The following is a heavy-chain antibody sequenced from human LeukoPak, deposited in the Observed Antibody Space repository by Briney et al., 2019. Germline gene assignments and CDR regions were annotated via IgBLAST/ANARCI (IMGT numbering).Heavy chain of an antibody. CDR2: INPSGGST. J-gene: IGHJ4*02. Sequence: ASVKVSCKASGYTFTSYYMHWVRQAPGQGLEWMGIINPSGGSTSYAQKFQGRVTITADESTSTAYMELSSLRSEDTAVYYCAREGGTQAFDYWGQGALVTVSS. D-gene: IGHD1-26*01. V-gene: IGHV1-46*01. CDR1: GYTFTSYY. CDR3: AREGGTQAFDY.